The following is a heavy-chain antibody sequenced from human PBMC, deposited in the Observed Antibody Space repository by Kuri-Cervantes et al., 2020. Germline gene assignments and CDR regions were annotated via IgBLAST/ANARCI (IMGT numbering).Heavy chain of an antibody. Sequence: SETLSLTCAVSGYSISSGYYWGWIRQPPGKGLEWIGSIYHSGSTYYNPSLKSRVTMSIDMSKNQISLRLTSVTAADTAVYYCGSMFSGYAYVDHWGQGTPVTVSS. D-gene: IGHD5-12*01. CDR3: GSMFSGYAYVDH. V-gene: IGHV4-38-2*01. J-gene: IGHJ4*02. CDR1: GYSISSGYY. CDR2: IYHSGST.